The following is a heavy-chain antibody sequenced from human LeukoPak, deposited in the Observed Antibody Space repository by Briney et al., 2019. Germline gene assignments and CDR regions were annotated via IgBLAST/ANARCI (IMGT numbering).Heavy chain of an antibody. CDR3: ARTNMVRKSGYFDY. D-gene: IGHD3-10*01. V-gene: IGHV3-53*01. J-gene: IGHJ4*02. Sequence: GGSLRLSCAASWFAVSTNYMSWVRQAPGKGLEWASLIYSSGSTYNVDSVRGRLTISRDNSKNTLYLQMNRLRDEDTAVYYCARTNMVRKSGYFDYWGQGTLVTVSS. CDR2: IYSSGST. CDR1: WFAVSTNY.